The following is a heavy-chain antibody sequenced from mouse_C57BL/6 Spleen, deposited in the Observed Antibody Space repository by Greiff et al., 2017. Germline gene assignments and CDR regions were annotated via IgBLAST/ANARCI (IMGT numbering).Heavy chain of an antibody. CDR1: GFSLTSYA. CDR3: AGAYSNYNAMDY. V-gene: IGHV2-9-1*01. D-gene: IGHD2-5*01. Sequence: VQLKESGPGLVAPSQSLSITCTVSGFSLTSYAISWVRQPPGKGLEWLGVIWTGGGNNYNSALKSRLSISKDNSKSQVFLKMNSLQTDDTARYYCAGAYSNYNAMDYWGQGTSVTVSS. CDR2: IWTGGGN. J-gene: IGHJ4*01.